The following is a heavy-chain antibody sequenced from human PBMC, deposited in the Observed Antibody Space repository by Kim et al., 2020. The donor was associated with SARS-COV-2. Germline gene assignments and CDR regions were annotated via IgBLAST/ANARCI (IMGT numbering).Heavy chain of an antibody. CDR2: IYSGGST. D-gene: IGHD2-21*02. Sequence: GGSLRLSCAASGFTVSSNYMSWVRQAPGKGLEWVSVIYSGGSTYYADSVKGRFTISRDNSKNTLYLQMNSLRAEDTAVYYCARNIVVVTAASYGMDVWGQGTTVTVSS. J-gene: IGHJ6*02. V-gene: IGHV3-53*01. CDR3: ARNIVVVTAASYGMDV. CDR1: GFTVSSNY.